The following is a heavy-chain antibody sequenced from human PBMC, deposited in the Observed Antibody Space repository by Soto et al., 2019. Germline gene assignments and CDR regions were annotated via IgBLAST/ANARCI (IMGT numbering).Heavy chain of an antibody. D-gene: IGHD3-3*01. Sequence: GGSLRLSCAASGFTFSSYGMHWVRQAPGKGLEWVAVIWYDGSNKYYADSVKGRFTISRDNSKNTLYLQMNSLRAEDTAVYYCARDSSYYDFWSGYRRTNYYYYYYMDVWGKGTTVTVSS. V-gene: IGHV3-33*01. J-gene: IGHJ6*03. CDR1: GFTFSSYG. CDR2: IWYDGSNK. CDR3: ARDSSYYDFWSGYRRTNYYYYYYMDV.